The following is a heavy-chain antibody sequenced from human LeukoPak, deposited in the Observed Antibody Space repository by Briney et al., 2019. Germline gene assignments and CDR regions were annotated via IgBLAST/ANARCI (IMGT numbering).Heavy chain of an antibody. V-gene: IGHV3-74*01. CDR3: ARVRDGYNYPILDY. D-gene: IGHD5-24*01. J-gene: IGHJ4*02. CDR2: INSDGSST. CDR1: GFTFSSYW. Sequence: GGSLRLSCAASGFTFSSYWMHWVRQAPGKGLVWVSRINSDGSSTSYADSVKGRFTISRDNSKNTLYLQMNSLRAEDTAVYYCARVRDGYNYPILDYWGQGTLVTVSS.